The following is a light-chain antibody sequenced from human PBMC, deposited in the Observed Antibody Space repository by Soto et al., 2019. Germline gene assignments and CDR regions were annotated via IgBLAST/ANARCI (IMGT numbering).Light chain of an antibody. J-gene: IGLJ1*01. Sequence: QSALTQPASVSGSPGQSITISCTGTSSDGGGYNYVSWYQPHPGKAPKLMIYDVSNRPSGVSNLFSGSKSGNTASLTISGLQAEDEADYYCSSYTSSSPLYVFGTGTKLTVL. CDR2: DVS. V-gene: IGLV2-14*01. CDR1: SSDGGGYNY. CDR3: SSYTSSSPLYV.